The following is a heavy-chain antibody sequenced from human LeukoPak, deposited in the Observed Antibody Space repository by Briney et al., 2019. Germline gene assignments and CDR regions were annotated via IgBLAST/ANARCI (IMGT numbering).Heavy chain of an antibody. CDR1: EYTFTRYW. V-gene: IGHV5-51*01. J-gene: IGHJ4*02. CDR3: ARQGEYSSSYYFDY. CDR2: IYPGDSDT. D-gene: IGHD6-6*01. Sequence: GESLKISCKGSEYTFTRYWIGWVRQMPGKGLEWMGIIYPGDSDTRYSPSFQGQVTISADKSISTAYLQWSSLKASDTAMYYCARQGEYSSSYYFDYWGQGTLVTVSS.